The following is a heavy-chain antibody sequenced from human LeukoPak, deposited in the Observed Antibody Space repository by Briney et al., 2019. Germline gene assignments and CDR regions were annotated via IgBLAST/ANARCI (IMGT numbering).Heavy chain of an antibody. CDR1: GYRFTSYW. CDR3: ARLGGSGWYRVLGWFDP. D-gene: IGHD6-19*01. J-gene: IGHJ5*02. CDR2: IYPGDSDT. Sequence: GESLKISCQGSGYRFTSYWIGWVRQLPGKGLEWMGIIYPGDSDTRYSPSFQGQVTISADKSISTAYLQWSSLKASDTAMYYCARLGGSGWYRVLGWFDPWGEGTLVTVSS. V-gene: IGHV5-51*01.